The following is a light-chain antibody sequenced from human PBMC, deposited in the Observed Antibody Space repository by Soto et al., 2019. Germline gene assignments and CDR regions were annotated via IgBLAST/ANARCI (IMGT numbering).Light chain of an antibody. Sequence: QSALPQPASVSGSPGQSITLSCTGTCSDVGGYNYVSWYQQHPGKAPKLMIYDVSNRPSGVSNRFSGSKSGNTVYLTISGLQAEDEAGYYCSSYTSSSTPLVGGGTKLTV. V-gene: IGLV2-14*01. CDR3: SSYTSSSTPL. J-gene: IGLJ2*01. CDR1: CSDVGGYNY. CDR2: DVS.